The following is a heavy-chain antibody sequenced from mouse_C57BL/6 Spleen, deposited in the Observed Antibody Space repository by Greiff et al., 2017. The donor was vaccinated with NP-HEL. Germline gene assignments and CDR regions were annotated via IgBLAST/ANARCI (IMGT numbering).Heavy chain of an antibody. D-gene: IGHD6-1*01. J-gene: IGHJ3*01. Sequence: VQLQQSGPELVKPGASVKISCKASGYAFSSSWMNWVKQRPGKGLEWIGRIYPGDGDTNYNGKFKGKATLTADKSSSTAYMQLSSLTSEDSAVYFCARSQPFTTGFAYWGQVTLVTVSA. CDR1: GYAFSSSW. V-gene: IGHV1-82*01. CDR3: ARSQPFTTGFAY. CDR2: IYPGDGDT.